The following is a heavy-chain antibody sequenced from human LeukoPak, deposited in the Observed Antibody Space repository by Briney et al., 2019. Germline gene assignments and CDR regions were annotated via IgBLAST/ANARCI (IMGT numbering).Heavy chain of an antibody. D-gene: IGHD6-6*01. CDR2: IYYSGST. Sequence: SETLSLTCTVSGGSISSYYWSWIRQPPGKGLEWIGHIYYSGSTNYNPSLKSRVTISVDTSKNQFSLKLSSVTAADTAVYYCARGVSSSSFGYYYYYMDVWGKGTTVTVSS. CDR1: GGSISSYY. J-gene: IGHJ6*03. V-gene: IGHV4-59*01. CDR3: ARGVSSSSFGYYYYYMDV.